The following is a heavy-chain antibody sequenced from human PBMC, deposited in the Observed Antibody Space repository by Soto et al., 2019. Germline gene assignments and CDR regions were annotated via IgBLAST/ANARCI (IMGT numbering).Heavy chain of an antibody. CDR2: INHSGST. D-gene: IGHD3-3*01. V-gene: IGHV4-34*01. CDR1: GGSFSGYY. Sequence: SETLSLTCAVYGGSFSGYYWSWIRQPPGKGLEWIGEINHSGSTNYNPSLKSRVTISVDTSKNQFSLKLSSVTAADTAVYYCARGKNNYDFWSGNHYYYYGMDVWGQGTTVTVSS. CDR3: ARGKNNYDFWSGNHYYYYGMDV. J-gene: IGHJ6*02.